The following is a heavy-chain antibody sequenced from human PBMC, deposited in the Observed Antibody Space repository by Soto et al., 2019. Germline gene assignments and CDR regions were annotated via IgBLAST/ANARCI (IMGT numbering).Heavy chain of an antibody. J-gene: IGHJ6*02. D-gene: IGHD6-13*01. V-gene: IGHV3-7*01. CDR3: ARDPGEEAASGTYYYQYGIDV. CDR2: IKQDGSEK. CDR1: GFTFSSYW. Sequence: PGGSLRLSCAASGFTFSSYWMSWVRQAPGKGLEWVANIKQDGSEKYYVDSVKGRFTISRDNAKNSLYLQMNSLRAEDTAVYYCARDPGEEAASGTYYYQYGIDVWGQATTVTVSS.